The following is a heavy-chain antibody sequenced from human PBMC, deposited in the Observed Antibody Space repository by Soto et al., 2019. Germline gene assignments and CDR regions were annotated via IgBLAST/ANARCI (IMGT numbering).Heavy chain of an antibody. D-gene: IGHD3-22*01. V-gene: IGHV3-23*01. CDR1: GFTFSSHA. Sequence: GGSLRLSCTASGFTFSSHAMTWVRQAPGKGLEWVSGLSDSGISIYYADSVKDRLTISRDNSKNTLYLQIHTLRAEDTAVYYCAKSPGMYYYDSSGYYHYDYWGQGTLVTVSS. CDR2: LSDSGISI. CDR3: AKSPGMYYYDSSGYYHYDY. J-gene: IGHJ4*02.